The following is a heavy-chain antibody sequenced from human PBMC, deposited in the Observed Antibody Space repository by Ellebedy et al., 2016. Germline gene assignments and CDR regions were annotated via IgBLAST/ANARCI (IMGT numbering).Heavy chain of an antibody. Sequence: GESLKISXTASGLNFNTFFMSRVRQAPGKGLEWVSTISAGSDTTRLADSVKGRFTISRDSSKNSVYLRMNNLRVEDTAVYYCRQGHYADLWGQGTLVTVSS. J-gene: IGHJ4*02. V-gene: IGHV3-23*01. CDR2: ISAGSDTT. CDR3: RQGHYADL. D-gene: IGHD4-17*01. CDR1: GLNFNTFF.